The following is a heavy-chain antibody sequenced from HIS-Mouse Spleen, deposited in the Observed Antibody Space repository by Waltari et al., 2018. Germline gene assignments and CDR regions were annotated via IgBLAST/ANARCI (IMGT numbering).Heavy chain of an antibody. V-gene: IGHV4-39*07. J-gene: IGHJ4*02. CDR2: IYYSGST. CDR1: GGSISSSSYY. D-gene: IGHD3-10*01. Sequence: QLQLQESGPGLVKPSETLSLTCNVPGGSISSSSYYWGCTRQPPGKGLEWIGSIYYSGSTYYNPSLKSRVTISVDTSKNQFSLKLSSVTAADTAVYYCARAYYYGSGSYYKGYFDYWGQGTLVTVSS. CDR3: ARAYYYGSGSYYKGYFDY.